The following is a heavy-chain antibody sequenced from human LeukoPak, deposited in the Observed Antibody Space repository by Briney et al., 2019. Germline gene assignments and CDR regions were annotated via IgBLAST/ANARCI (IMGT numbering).Heavy chain of an antibody. CDR1: GFTFSSYA. CDR3: AKGRIFGVVHTTDY. J-gene: IGHJ4*02. CDR2: ISGSGGST. V-gene: IGHV3-23*01. D-gene: IGHD3-3*01. Sequence: GGSLRLSCAASGFTFSSYAMSWVRQAPGKGLEWVSAISGSGGSTYYADSVKGRFTISRDNSKNTPYLQMNSLRAEDTAVYYCAKGRIFGVVHTTDYWGQGTLVTVSS.